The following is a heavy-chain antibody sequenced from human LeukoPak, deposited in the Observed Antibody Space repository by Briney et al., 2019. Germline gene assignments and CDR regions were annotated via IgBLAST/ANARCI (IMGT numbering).Heavy chain of an antibody. Sequence: GGSLRLSCAASGFTFSSYAMHWVRHAPGEGLEWVAVISYDGSNKYYADSVKGRFTISRDNSKNTLYLQMNSLRAEDTAVYYCARDLTPVTTATAADYWGQGTLVTVSS. J-gene: IGHJ4*02. D-gene: IGHD4-17*01. CDR1: GFTFSSYA. CDR3: ARDLTPVTTATAADY. V-gene: IGHV3-30-3*01. CDR2: ISYDGSNK.